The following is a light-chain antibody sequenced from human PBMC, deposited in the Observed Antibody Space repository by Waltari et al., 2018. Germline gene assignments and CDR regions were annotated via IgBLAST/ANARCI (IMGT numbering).Light chain of an antibody. CDR3: QQYNNWPPLT. J-gene: IGKJ4*01. V-gene: IGKV3D-15*01. CDR2: DAS. CDR1: QSISRH. Sequence: VMTHSPATLFVSPGDGATLPCRASQSISRHVAWYHQKSGQAPRLLIFDASARATGIPARFSGSGSGTEFTLTISSLQSEDVGVYYCQQYNNWPPLTFGGGTKVEIK.